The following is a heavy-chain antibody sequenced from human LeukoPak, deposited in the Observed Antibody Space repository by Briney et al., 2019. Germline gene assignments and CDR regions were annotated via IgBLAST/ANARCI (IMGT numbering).Heavy chain of an antibody. J-gene: IGHJ3*02. CDR3: TFSSYGDHVGVDAFDI. CDR1: GFTFSSYW. V-gene: IGHV3-74*01. D-gene: IGHD4-17*01. Sequence: GGSLRLSCAASGFTFSSYWMQWVRQAPGKGLVWVSRINGDGSSTNYADSVRGRFTISRDNAKNTLSLQMNSLRAEDTAVYYCTFSSYGDHVGVDAFDIWGQGTVVTVSS. CDR2: INGDGSST.